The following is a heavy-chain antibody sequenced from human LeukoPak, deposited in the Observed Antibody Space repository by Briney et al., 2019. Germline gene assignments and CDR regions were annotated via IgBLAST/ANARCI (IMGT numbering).Heavy chain of an antibody. J-gene: IGHJ4*02. Sequence: GGSLRLSCAASGFTFTTYAMSWVRQAPGKGLEWVSAISNTGDSTYHAESVNGRFTISRDNSKNTLFLKMNSLRAEDTAVYYCAKDNDPRAYSAYDSYDYWGQGTLVTVSS. CDR2: ISNTGDST. CDR3: AKDNDPRAYSAYDSYDY. D-gene: IGHD5-12*01. V-gene: IGHV3-23*01. CDR1: GFTFTTYA.